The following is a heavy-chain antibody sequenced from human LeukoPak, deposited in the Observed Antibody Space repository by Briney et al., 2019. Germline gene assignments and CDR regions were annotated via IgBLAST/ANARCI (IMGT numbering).Heavy chain of an antibody. V-gene: IGHV3-9*01. CDR3: VKDGDSTGYYSIGAFDY. CDR1: GFTFDDYA. J-gene: IGHJ4*02. CDR2: ISWNSGNI. Sequence: PGGSLRLSCAASGFTFDDYAMHWVRQAPGKGLEWVSGISWNSGNIGYADSVKGRFTISRDSAKSSLFLQMNSLRAEDTAFYYCVKDGDSTGYYSIGAFDYWGQGTLVTVSS. D-gene: IGHD3-22*01.